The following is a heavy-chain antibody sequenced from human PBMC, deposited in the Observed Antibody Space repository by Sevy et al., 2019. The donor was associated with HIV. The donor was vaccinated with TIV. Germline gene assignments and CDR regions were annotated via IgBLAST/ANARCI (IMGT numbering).Heavy chain of an antibody. CDR3: ARAPGKSDYYYYYMDV. J-gene: IGHJ6*03. Sequence: ASVKVSCKASGGTFSSYAISWVRQAPGQGLEWMGGIIPIFGTANYAQKFQGRVTITADKSTSTAYMELSSLRSEDTALYYCARAPGKSDYYYYYMDVWGKGTTVTVSS. CDR2: IIPIFGTA. V-gene: IGHV1-69*06. CDR1: GGTFSSYA.